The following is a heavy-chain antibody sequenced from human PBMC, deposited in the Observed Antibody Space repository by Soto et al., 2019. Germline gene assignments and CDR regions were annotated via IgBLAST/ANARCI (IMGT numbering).Heavy chain of an antibody. Sequence: GGSLRLSCAASGFTFSSYAMHWVRQAPGKGLEWVAVISYDGSNKYYADSVKGRFTISRDNSKNTLYLQMNSLRAEDTAVYYCARGGRLEWFINNLHYYYYGMDVWGQGTTVTVSS. CDR3: ARGGRLEWFINNLHYYYYGMDV. D-gene: IGHD3-3*01. CDR1: GFTFSSYA. CDR2: ISYDGSNK. V-gene: IGHV3-30-3*01. J-gene: IGHJ6*02.